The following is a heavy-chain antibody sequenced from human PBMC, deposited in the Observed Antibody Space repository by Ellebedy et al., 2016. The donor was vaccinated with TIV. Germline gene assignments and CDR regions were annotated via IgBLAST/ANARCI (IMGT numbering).Heavy chain of an antibody. Sequence: GESLKISCEASGFSFSSYWMSWVRQAPGKGLEWVANIKQDGSEKYYVDSVKGRFTISRDNSKNSLYLQMNSLRTEDTALYYCAKDTLDGTVAGTFDYWGQGTLVTVSS. CDR3: AKDTLDGTVAGTFDY. D-gene: IGHD6-19*01. CDR1: GFSFSSYW. CDR2: IKQDGSEK. J-gene: IGHJ4*02. V-gene: IGHV3-7*03.